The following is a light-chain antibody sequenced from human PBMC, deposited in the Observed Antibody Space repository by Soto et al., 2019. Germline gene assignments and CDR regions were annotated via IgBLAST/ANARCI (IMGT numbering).Light chain of an antibody. Sequence: EIVLTQSPGTLSLSPGERATLSCRASQSVSSSYLAWYQQKPGQAPRLLIYGASSRATGIPDRFSGSGSGTDLTLTISRLETEDCAVYFCQQYGSSLLTFGGETKVEIK. J-gene: IGKJ4*01. CDR3: QQYGSSLLT. CDR1: QSVSSSY. CDR2: GAS. V-gene: IGKV3-20*01.